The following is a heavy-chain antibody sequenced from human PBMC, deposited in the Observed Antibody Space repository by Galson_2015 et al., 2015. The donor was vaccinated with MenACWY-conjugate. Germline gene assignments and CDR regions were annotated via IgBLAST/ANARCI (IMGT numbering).Heavy chain of an antibody. Sequence: SLRLSCAASGFTVSTNCMSWVRQAPGKGLEWVSIICSGTRTFYADSVKGRFTISGDNSQNTVYLQMNSLRAEDTAMYYYARSGVGFGERWLDPWGQGTLVTVSS. CDR3: ARSGVGFGERWLDP. CDR1: GFTVSTNC. D-gene: IGHD3-16*01. V-gene: IGHV3-53*01. CDR2: ICSGTRT. J-gene: IGHJ5*02.